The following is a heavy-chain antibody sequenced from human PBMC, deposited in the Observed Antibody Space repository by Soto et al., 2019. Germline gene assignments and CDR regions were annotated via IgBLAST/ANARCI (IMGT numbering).Heavy chain of an antibody. Sequence: SETLSLTCTVSDASMKSSSQYWGWIRQPPGKALEWIGSISDSGSTYYNLSLKSRVTISVDKSKNQFSLTPTSVTAADTAVYYCARHRMRDWLVFPPPASFDSWGQGLLVTVSS. CDR3: ARHRMRDWLVFPPPASFDS. J-gene: IGHJ4*02. CDR2: ISDSGST. D-gene: IGHD6-19*01. V-gene: IGHV4-39*01. CDR1: DASMKSSSQY.